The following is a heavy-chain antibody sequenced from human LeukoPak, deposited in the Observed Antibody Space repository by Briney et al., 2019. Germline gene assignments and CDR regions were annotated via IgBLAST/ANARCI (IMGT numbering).Heavy chain of an antibody. CDR2: IIPIFGTA. CDR1: GYTFTSYA. J-gene: IGHJ1*01. V-gene: IGHV1-69*13. D-gene: IGHD3-3*01. Sequence: SVKVSSKASGYTFTSYAMHWVRQAPGQRLEWMGGIIPIFGTANYAQKFQGRVTITADESTSTAYMELSSLRSEDTAVYYCARGHYDFWSGTYWGQGTLVTVSS. CDR3: ARGHYDFWSGTY.